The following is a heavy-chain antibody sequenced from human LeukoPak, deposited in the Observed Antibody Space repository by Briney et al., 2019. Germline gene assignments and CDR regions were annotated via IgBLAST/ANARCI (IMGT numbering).Heavy chain of an antibody. CDR2: IYYSGST. CDR3: TTTPHWLAFDY. D-gene: IGHD6-19*01. CDR1: GDSISSSNYY. Sequence: SETLSLTCTVSGDSISSSNYYWGWIRQPPGKGLEWIGSIYYSGSTYYNPSLKSRVTISVDMSKNQLSLKLSSVTAADTAVYYCTTTPHWLAFDYWGQGTLVTVSS. J-gene: IGHJ4*02. V-gene: IGHV4-39*07.